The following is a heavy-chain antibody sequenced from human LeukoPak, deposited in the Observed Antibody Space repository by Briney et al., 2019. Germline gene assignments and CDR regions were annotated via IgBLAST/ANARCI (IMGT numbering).Heavy chain of an antibody. CDR1: GGTFSIYA. D-gene: IGHD3-22*01. CDR2: IIPIFGTA. J-gene: IGHJ3*02. V-gene: IGHV1-69*13. CDR3: ARAPPPNYYDSSGNQDAFDI. Sequence: SVTVSSTPSGGTFSIYAISWVRQAPGQGLEWMGGIIPIFGTANYAQKFQGRVTITADESTSTAYMELSSLRSEDTAVYYCARAPPPNYYDSSGNQDAFDIWGQGAMVTVSS.